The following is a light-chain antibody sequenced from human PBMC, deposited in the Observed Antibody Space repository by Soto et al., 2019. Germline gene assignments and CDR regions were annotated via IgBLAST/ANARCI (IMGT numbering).Light chain of an antibody. CDR2: GAS. V-gene: IGKV3-15*01. J-gene: IGKJ1*01. Sequence: EIVMTQSPATLSVSPGERATLSCRASQTVYSNLAWYQQKPGQAPRLLIFGASTRATGIPARFSGSGSGTEFTLTISSLQSEDFEVYYCQKYNSWPPAFGQGTTVDIK. CDR3: QKYNSWPPA. CDR1: QTVYSN.